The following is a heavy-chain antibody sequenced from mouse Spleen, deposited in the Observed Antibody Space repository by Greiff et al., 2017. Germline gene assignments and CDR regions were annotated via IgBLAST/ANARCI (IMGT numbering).Heavy chain of an antibody. J-gene: IGHJ3*01. Sequence: QVQLQQPGAELVMPGASVKLSCEASGYTFTSYWMHWVKQRPGQGLEWIGEIDPSDSYTNYNQKFKGKATLTVDKSSSTAYMQLSSLTSEDSAVYYCARGGYDGTFLFAYWGQGTLVTVSA. CDR1: GYTFTSYW. CDR3: ARGGYDGTFLFAY. CDR2: IDPSDSYT. V-gene: IGHV1-69*01. D-gene: IGHD2-14*01.